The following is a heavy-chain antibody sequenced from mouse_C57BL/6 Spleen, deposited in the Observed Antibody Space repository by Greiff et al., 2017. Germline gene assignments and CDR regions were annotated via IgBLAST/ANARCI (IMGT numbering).Heavy chain of an antibody. CDR3: ANDYDPTWFAY. D-gene: IGHD2-4*01. Sequence: QVQLKESGPELVKPGASVKISCKASGFAFSSSWMNWVKQRPGKGLEWIGRIYPGDGDTNYNGKFKGKATLTADKSSSTAYMQLSSLTSEDSAVYFCANDYDPTWFAYWGQGTLVTVSA. J-gene: IGHJ3*01. CDR2: IYPGDGDT. V-gene: IGHV1-82*01. CDR1: GFAFSSSW.